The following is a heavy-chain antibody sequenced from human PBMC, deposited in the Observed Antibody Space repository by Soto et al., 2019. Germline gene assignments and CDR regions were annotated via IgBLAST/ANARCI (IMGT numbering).Heavy chain of an antibody. J-gene: IGHJ4*02. V-gene: IGHV4-30-2*01. CDR2: IYHSGST. CDR3: ARGGWDYYDSSGYYPYYFDH. CDR1: GGSISSGGYS. Sequence: SETLSLTCAVSGGSISSGGYSWSWIRQPPGKGLEWIGYIYHSGSTYYNPSLKSRVTISVDRSKNQFSLKLSSVTAADTAVYYCARGGWDYYDSSGYYPYYFDHWGQGTLVTVSS. D-gene: IGHD3-22*01.